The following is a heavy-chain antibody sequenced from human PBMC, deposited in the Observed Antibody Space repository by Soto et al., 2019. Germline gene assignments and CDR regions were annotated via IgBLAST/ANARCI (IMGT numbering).Heavy chain of an antibody. D-gene: IGHD3-16*02. CDR1: GGSISSGGYY. J-gene: IGHJ3*02. CDR3: SSCLGELSPFAFDI. V-gene: IGHV4-31*03. CDR2: IYYSGST. Sequence: LSLTCTVSGGSISSGGYYWSWIRQHPGKGLEWIGYIYYSGSTYYNPSLESRGTISVDTSKNQFSLKLSSVTAADTAVYYCSSCLGELSPFAFDIWGQGTMVTVSS.